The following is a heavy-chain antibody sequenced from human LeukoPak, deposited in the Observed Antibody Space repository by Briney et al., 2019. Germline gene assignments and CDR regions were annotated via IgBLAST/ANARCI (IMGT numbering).Heavy chain of an antibody. Sequence: QPGGSLRLSCAASGFTFSFYAMSWVRQAPGKGLEWVSAISGSGGSTYYADSVKGRFTISRDNSKNTLYLQMNSLRAEDTAVYYCAKAMIRRVLLWFREPFDPWGQGTLVTVSS. D-gene: IGHD3-10*01. V-gene: IGHV3-23*01. CDR1: GFTFSFYA. J-gene: IGHJ5*02. CDR2: ISGSGGST. CDR3: AKAMIRRVLLWFREPFDP.